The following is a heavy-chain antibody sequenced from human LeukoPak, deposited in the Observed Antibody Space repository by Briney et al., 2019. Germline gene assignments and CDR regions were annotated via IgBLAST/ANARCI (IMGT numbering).Heavy chain of an antibody. J-gene: IGHJ6*02. V-gene: IGHV4-31*03. CDR3: ARDNAPLGWKGYYYYGMDV. Sequence: RPSQTLSLTCTVSGGSISSGGYYWSWIRQHPGKGLEWIGYIYYSGSTYYNPSLKSRVTISADTSKNQFSLKLSSVTAADTAVYYCARDNAPLGWKGYYYYGMDVWGQGTTVTVSS. CDR1: GGSISSGGYY. D-gene: IGHD1-1*01. CDR2: IYYSGST.